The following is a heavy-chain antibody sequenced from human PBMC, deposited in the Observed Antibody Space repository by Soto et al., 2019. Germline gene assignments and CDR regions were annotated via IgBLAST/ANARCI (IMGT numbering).Heavy chain of an antibody. Sequence: ASVKVSCKASGYIFTSYYTHWVRQAPGQGLEWMGWINPFDGSRMFAQKLQGRVTMTTDTSTSTAYMELRSLRSDDTAVYYCARGVGSGTYYNQYNWFDPWGQGTLVTVSS. CDR2: INPFDGSR. J-gene: IGHJ5*02. CDR1: GYIFTSYY. CDR3: ARGVGSGTYYNQYNWFDP. V-gene: IGHV1-18*04. D-gene: IGHD3-10*01.